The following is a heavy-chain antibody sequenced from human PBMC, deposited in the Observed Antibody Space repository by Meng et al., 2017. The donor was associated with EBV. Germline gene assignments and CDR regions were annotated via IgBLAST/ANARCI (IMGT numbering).Heavy chain of an antibody. Sequence: QGQTVPCGARVKHTQTRTKVCTIATGSTSTSELSDWWLPDPRRGLEWLRPLNPNNGGKHYAQSLQGRVTITKDTSNSQVYLTMSSLSPDDTAVYYCARIGLAEAGTVDSWGQGTLVTVSS. CDR1: GSTSTSEL. J-gene: IGHJ5*01. V-gene: IGHV1-2*06. CDR2: LNPNNGGK. CDR3: ARIGLAEAGTVDS. D-gene: IGHD6-19*01.